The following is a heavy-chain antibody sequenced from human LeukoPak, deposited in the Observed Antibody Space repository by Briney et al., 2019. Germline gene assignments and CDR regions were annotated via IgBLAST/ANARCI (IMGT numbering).Heavy chain of an antibody. CDR2: FDPEDGET. CDR3: ATDGCSSASCYKGPGD. Sequence: ASVKVSCKVSGYTLTELSMHWVRQAPGKGLEWMGGFDPEDGETIYAQKFQGRVTMTEDTSTDTAYMELSSLRSEDTAVYYCATDGCSSASCYKGPGDWGQGTLVTVSS. D-gene: IGHD2-2*02. J-gene: IGHJ4*02. CDR1: GYTLTELS. V-gene: IGHV1-24*01.